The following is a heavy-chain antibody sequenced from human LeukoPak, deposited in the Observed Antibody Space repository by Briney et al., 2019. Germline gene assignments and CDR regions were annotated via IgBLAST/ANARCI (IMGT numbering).Heavy chain of an antibody. CDR1: GFTFSSYA. D-gene: IGHD3-10*01. Sequence: GGSLRLSCAASGFTFSSYAMSWVRQAPGKGLEWVSAISGSGGSTYYADSVKGRFTISRDSSKNTLYLQMNSLRAEDTAVYYCAKDSFLRGTPWSWGQGTLVTVSS. CDR2: ISGSGGST. V-gene: IGHV3-23*01. CDR3: AKDSFLRGTPWS. J-gene: IGHJ5*02.